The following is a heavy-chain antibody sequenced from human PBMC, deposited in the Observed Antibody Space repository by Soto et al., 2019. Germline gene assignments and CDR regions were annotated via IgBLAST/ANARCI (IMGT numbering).Heavy chain of an antibody. Sequence: ASVKVSCKASGYAFTSYAMHWVRQAPGQRLEWMGWINAGNGNTKYSQKFQGRVTITRDTSASTAYMELSSLRSEDTAVYYCARDPDYYGSGSYYNGDYWGQGTRVTVSS. CDR2: INAGNGNT. CDR1: GYAFTSYA. V-gene: IGHV1-3*01. D-gene: IGHD3-10*01. J-gene: IGHJ4*02. CDR3: ARDPDYYGSGSYYNGDY.